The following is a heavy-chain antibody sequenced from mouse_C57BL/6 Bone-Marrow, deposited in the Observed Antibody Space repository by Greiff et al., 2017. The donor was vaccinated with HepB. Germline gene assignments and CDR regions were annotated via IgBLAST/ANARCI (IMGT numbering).Heavy chain of an antibody. CDR3: ARGDYYGSFDY. Sequence: QVQLQQPGAELVRPGASVKLSCKASGYTFTDYYINWVKQRPGQGLEWIARIYPGSGNTYYNEKFKGKATLTAEKSSSTAYMQLSSLTSEDSAVYFCARGDYYGSFDYWGQGTTLTVSS. CDR2: IYPGSGNT. V-gene: IGHV1-76*01. D-gene: IGHD1-1*01. J-gene: IGHJ2*01. CDR1: GYTFTDYY.